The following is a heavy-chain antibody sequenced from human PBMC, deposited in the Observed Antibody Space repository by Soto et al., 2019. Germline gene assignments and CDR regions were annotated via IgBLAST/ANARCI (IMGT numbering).Heavy chain of an antibody. Sequence: EVQLVESGGGLIQPGGSLRLSCAASGFTVSSNYMSWVGQAPGKGLEWVSVIYSGGSTYYADSVKGRFTISRDNSKNTLYLQMNSLRAEETAVYYCARDRVESGYPEYFQHWGQGTLVTVSS. CDR1: GFTVSSNY. V-gene: IGHV3-53*01. J-gene: IGHJ1*01. CDR2: IYSGGST. D-gene: IGHD3-22*01. CDR3: ARDRVESGYPEYFQH.